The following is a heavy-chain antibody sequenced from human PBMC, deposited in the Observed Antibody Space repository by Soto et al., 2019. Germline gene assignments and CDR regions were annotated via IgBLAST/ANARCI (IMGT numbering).Heavy chain of an antibody. J-gene: IGHJ6*02. D-gene: IGHD1-26*01. CDR2: IFYRGTT. CDR1: GGSVSGYY. V-gene: IGHV4-59*02. CDR3: TRHAIIARLQYGMDV. Sequence: SETLSLTCTVSGGSVSGYYWSWIRQSPGRGLEWLGYIFYRGTTLYSPSVQSRLSITVDTSKNQFSLKMRSVTAADTAIYYCTRHAIIARLQYGMDVWGRGTTVTVSS.